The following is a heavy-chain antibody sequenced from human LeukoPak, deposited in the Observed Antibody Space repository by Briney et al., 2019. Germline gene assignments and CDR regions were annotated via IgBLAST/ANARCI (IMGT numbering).Heavy chain of an antibody. D-gene: IGHD3-3*01. Sequence: GGSLRLSCAASGFTVSSNYMTWVRQAPGKGLKWVSGIYSGGSTYYADSVKGRFTISRDNSENTLYLHMNSLRAEDTAVYYCARATFWSGYQRDSWYMDVWGKGTTVTVSS. J-gene: IGHJ6*03. V-gene: IGHV3-66*02. CDR3: ARATFWSGYQRDSWYMDV. CDR2: IYSGGST. CDR1: GFTVSSNY.